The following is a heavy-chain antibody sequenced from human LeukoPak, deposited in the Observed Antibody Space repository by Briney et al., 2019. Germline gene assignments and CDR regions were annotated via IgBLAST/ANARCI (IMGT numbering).Heavy chain of an antibody. CDR3: AREASVAATDDAFDI. D-gene: IGHD6-19*01. CDR2: ISGSGGSR. CDR1: GFTFSSYA. J-gene: IGHJ3*02. Sequence: GGSLRLSCAAPGFTFSSYAMSWVRQAPGKGLEWVSGISGSGGSRHHADSLEGRFTISRDNSKNTLYLQMNYLRAEDTAVYYCAREASVAATDDAFDIWGQGKMVIVSS. V-gene: IGHV3-23*01.